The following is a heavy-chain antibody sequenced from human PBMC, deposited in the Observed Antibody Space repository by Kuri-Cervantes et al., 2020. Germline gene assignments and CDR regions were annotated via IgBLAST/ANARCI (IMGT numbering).Heavy chain of an antibody. CDR2: ISAYNGNT. V-gene: IGHV1-3*01. J-gene: IGHJ6*03. D-gene: IGHD6-19*01. CDR1: GYTFTSYA. CDR3: ARAPRVSSGRDGPYYYYMDV. Sequence: ASVKVSCKASGYTFTSYAMHWVRQAPGQRLEWMGWISAYNGNTNYAQKLQGRVTMTTDTSTSTAYLELRSLRSEDTAVYYCARAPRVSSGRDGPYYYYMDVWGKGTTVTVSS.